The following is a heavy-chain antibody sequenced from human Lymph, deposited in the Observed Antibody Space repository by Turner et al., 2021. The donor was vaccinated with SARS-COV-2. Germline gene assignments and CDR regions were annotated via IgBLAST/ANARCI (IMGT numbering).Heavy chain of an antibody. D-gene: IGHD6-19*01. Sequence: QVQLVQSGAEMRKPGASVKVSCKVSGYTLTELSMHWVRQAPGKGLLWVGGFDPEDGDTTYAQKFQGRVTMTEDTSTDTPYMELSSLRSEDTAVYYCAIGSSKPQWLDLFWYWGQGTLVTVSS. CDR3: AIGSSKPQWLDLFWY. J-gene: IGHJ4*02. CDR2: FDPEDGDT. CDR1: GYTLTELS. V-gene: IGHV1-24*01.